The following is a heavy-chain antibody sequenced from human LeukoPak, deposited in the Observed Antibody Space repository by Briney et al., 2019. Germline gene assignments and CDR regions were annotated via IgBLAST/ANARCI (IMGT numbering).Heavy chain of an antibody. CDR2: ISSSSSYI. V-gene: IGHV3-21*04. CDR1: GFTFSSYS. Sequence: PGGSLRLSCAASGFTFSSYSMNWVRQAPGKGLEWVSSISSSSSYIYYADSVKGRFTISRDNAKNSLYLQMNSLRAEDTALYYCAKGVVYDSSGYALNDAFDIWGQGTMVTVSS. CDR3: AKGVVYDSSGYALNDAFDI. D-gene: IGHD3-22*01. J-gene: IGHJ3*02.